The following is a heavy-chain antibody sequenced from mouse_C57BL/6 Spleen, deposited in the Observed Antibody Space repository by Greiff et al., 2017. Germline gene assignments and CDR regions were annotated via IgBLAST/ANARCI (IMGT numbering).Heavy chain of an antibody. CDR2: ISYDGSN. D-gene: IGHD2-4*01. V-gene: IGHV3-6*01. CDR3: ARDYYDYDDGDYYAMDY. CDR1: GYSITSGYY. J-gene: IGHJ4*01. Sequence: VQLKESGPGLVKPSQSLSLTCSVTGYSITSGYYWNWIRQFPGNKLEWMGYISYDGSNNYNPSLKNRISITRDTSKNQFFLKLNSVTTEDTATYYCARDYYDYDDGDYYAMDYWGQGTSVTVSS.